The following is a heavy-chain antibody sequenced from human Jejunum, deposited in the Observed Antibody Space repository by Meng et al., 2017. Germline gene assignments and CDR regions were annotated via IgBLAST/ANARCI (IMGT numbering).Heavy chain of an antibody. J-gene: IGHJ4*02. V-gene: IGHV4-59*01. CDR2: IHYSGST. Sequence: QVQGEESGPVLGKPSETLALTCTVSIASMNPYYWSWIRQPPGKGLEWIGYIHYSGSTDYNPSLQSRLTISVDTSKNHFSLKLMSVTAADTAVYYCARGNGWHDYWGQGTLVTVSS. D-gene: IGHD6-19*01. CDR1: IASMNPYY. CDR3: ARGNGWHDY.